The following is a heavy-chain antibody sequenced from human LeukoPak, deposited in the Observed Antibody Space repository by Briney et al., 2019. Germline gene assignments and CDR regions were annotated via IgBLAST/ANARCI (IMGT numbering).Heavy chain of an antibody. CDR1: GFNFDDYA. V-gene: IGHV3-49*03. J-gene: IGHJ4*02. CDR2: IRSKAFGGTT. Sequence: GGSLRLSCTGSGFNFDDYAMSWFRQAPGKGLEWVGFIRSKAFGGTTEYAASVKGRFTISRDDSKSIAYLQMSSLQTEDTAVYYCTRELLWFGVSCYYFDFWGQGTLVTVSS. CDR3: TRELLWFGVSCYYFDF. D-gene: IGHD3-10*01.